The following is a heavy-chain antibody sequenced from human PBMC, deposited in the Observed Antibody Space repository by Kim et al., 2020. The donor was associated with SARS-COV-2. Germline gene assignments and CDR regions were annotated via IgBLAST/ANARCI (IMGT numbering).Heavy chain of an antibody. J-gene: IGHJ6*02. CDR1: RFTFDSYW. CDR3: ARDTRFYYGLDV. V-gene: IGHV3-7*03. Sequence: GGSLRLSCAASRFTFDSYWMTWVRLAPGKGLEWVANINQVGSDKYYVDSVKGRFTISRDNAKNTLYLQMNTLRAEDTAIYYCARDTRFYYGLDVWDQGTTVTVSS. D-gene: IGHD3-3*01. CDR2: INQVGSDK.